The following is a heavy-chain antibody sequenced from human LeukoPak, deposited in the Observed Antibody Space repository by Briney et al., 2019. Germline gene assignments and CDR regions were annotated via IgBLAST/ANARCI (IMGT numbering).Heavy chain of an antibody. CDR2: ISAYNGNK. CDR3: ARMGGVARITMVRGVTYFDY. V-gene: IGHV1-18*01. CDR1: GYTFTSYG. D-gene: IGHD3-10*01. J-gene: IGHJ4*02. Sequence: VASVKVSCKASGYTFTSYGISWVRQAPGQGLEWMGWISAYNGNKNYAQKLQGRVTMTTDTSTSTAYMELRSLRSDDTAVYYCARMGGVARITMVRGVTYFDYWGQGTLVTVSS.